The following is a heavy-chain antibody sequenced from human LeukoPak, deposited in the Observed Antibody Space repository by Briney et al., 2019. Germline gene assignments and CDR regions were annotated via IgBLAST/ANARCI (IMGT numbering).Heavy chain of an antibody. CDR1: GGSISSNSYY. CDR3: ARLAAPRYDFWSGYHLHY. V-gene: IGHV4-39*01. Sequence: SETLSLTCTVSGGSISSNSYYWGWIHQPPGKGLEWIGSIYYSGSTYYNPSLKSRVTISVDTSKNQFSLKLSSVTAADTAAYYCARLAAPRYDFWSGYHLHYWGQGTLVTVSS. D-gene: IGHD3-3*01. J-gene: IGHJ4*02. CDR2: IYYSGST.